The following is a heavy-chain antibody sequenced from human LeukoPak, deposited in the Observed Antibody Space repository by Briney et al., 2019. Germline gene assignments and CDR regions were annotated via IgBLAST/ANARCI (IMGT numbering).Heavy chain of an antibody. CDR2: IWYDGSNK. Sequence: GGSLRLSCAASGFTFSSYGMHWVRQAPGKGLEWVAVIWYDGSNKYYADSVKGRFTISRDNSKNTLYLQMNSLRAEDTAVYYCARQTYYDFWSGYYAGGGYYFDYWGQGTLVTVSS. V-gene: IGHV3-33*01. J-gene: IGHJ4*02. CDR1: GFTFSSYG. CDR3: ARQTYYDFWSGYYAGGGYYFDY. D-gene: IGHD3-3*01.